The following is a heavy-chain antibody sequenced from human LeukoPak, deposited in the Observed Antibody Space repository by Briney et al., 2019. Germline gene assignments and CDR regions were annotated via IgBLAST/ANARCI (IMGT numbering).Heavy chain of an antibody. J-gene: IGHJ4*02. CDR1: GFTFSSYG. V-gene: IGHV3-30*02. Sequence: PGGSLRLSCAASGFTFSSYGMHWVRQAPGKGLEWVAFIRYDGSNKYYADSVKGRFTISRVNSKNTLYLQMNSLRAEDTAVYYCARVGSPMSGAREEIALDYWGQGTLVTVSS. CDR3: ARVGSPMSGAREEIALDY. CDR2: IRYDGSNK. D-gene: IGHD3-10*02.